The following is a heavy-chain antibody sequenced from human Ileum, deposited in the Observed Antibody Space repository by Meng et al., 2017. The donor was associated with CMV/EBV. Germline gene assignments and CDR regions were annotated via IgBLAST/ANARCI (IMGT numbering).Heavy chain of an antibody. CDR2: INSGNDEK. J-gene: IGHJ4*02. D-gene: IGHD6-13*01. Sequence: QVQLVQSWAEVKKPRASVNFSFKTSGSTFRNYNIHWVRMASGQGLEWIGLINSGNDEKKYSEQFQGRVTFTSNTSATTVSMELSSLRSEDTAVYYCARGRNSFWSDYWGQGTLVTVSS. CDR3: ARGRNSFWSDY. V-gene: IGHV1-3*01. CDR1: GSTFRNYN.